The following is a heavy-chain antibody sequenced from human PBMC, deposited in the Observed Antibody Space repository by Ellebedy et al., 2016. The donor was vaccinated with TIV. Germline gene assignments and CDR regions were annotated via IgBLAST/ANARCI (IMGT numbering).Heavy chain of an antibody. D-gene: IGHD5-12*01. V-gene: IGHV4-59*01. Sequence: SETLSLXXTVSGGSISYYYWSWIRQPPGKGLEWIGSIYYSGSTNYNPSLKSRVTISVDTSKNQFPLKLTSVTAADTAVYYCARGGSGYDSGVDHWGQGTLVTVSS. CDR2: IYYSGST. J-gene: IGHJ4*02. CDR3: ARGGSGYDSGVDH. CDR1: GGSISYYY.